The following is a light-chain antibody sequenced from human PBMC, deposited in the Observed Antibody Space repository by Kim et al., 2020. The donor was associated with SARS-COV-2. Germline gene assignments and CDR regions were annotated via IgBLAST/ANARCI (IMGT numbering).Light chain of an antibody. Sequence: VSIGDRVTITCRTSQSIGNWLACYQQKPGKPPKVLTYKESSLESGVTSRFSGSGFGTEFTLTINVLQPDDFATYYCQHYNSDWTFGQRTKVDIK. J-gene: IGKJ1*01. CDR2: KES. V-gene: IGKV1-5*03. CDR1: QSIGNW. CDR3: QHYNSDWT.